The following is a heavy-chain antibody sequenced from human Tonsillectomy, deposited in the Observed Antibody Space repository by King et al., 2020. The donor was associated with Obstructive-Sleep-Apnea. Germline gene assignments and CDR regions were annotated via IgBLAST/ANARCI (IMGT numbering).Heavy chain of an antibody. V-gene: IGHV1-18*01. CDR1: GYTFTSYG. CDR2: LSAYNGYT. J-gene: IGHJ3*02. D-gene: IGHD3-10*01. CDR3: ARVGFGEQGRGSGAFDI. Sequence: VQLVESGAEVKKPGASVKVSCKASGYTFTSYGLTWVRQAPGRGLEWMGWLSAYNGYTNYAQKIQGRVTMTTDTSTSTAYMELRSLRSDDTAVYYCARVGFGEQGRGSGAFDIWGQGTMVTVSS.